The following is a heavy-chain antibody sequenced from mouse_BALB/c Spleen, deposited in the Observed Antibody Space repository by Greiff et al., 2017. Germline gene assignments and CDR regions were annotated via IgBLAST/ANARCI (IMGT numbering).Heavy chain of an antibody. CDR3: ARQGYYYGSKDFDY. Sequence: EVQLVESGGGLVKPGGSLKLSCAASRFTFSSYAMSWVRQTPEKRLEWVATISSGGSYTYYPDSVKGRFTISRDNAKNTLYLQMSSLRSEDTAMYYCARQGYYYGSKDFDYWGQGTTLTVSS. D-gene: IGHD1-1*01. J-gene: IGHJ2*01. CDR2: ISSGGSYT. V-gene: IGHV5-9-3*01. CDR1: RFTFSSYA.